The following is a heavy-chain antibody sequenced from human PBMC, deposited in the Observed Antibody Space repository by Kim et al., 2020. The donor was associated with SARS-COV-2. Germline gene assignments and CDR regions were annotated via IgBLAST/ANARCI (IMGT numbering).Heavy chain of an antibody. J-gene: IGHJ4*02. D-gene: IGHD5-18*01. Sequence: NPAHTSRATVSVNKSKNQFSLKLSSVAAADTAVYYCARLQGWIQLWYFDYWGQGTLVTVSS. V-gene: IGHV4-39*01. CDR3: ARLQGWIQLWYFDY.